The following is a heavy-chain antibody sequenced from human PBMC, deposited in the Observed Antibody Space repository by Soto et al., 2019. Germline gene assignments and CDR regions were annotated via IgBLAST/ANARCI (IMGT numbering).Heavy chain of an antibody. CDR2: INAGNGNT. Sequence: VSVKLSSKARGDTFTSNAMRWVRQAPGQRLEWMGWINAGNGNTKYSQKFQGRVTITRDTSASTAYMELSSLRSEDTAVYYCARGGNTDPASYWGQGTLVTVSS. J-gene: IGHJ4*02. V-gene: IGHV1-3*01. CDR1: GDTFTSNA. D-gene: IGHD5-18*01. CDR3: ARGGNTDPASY.